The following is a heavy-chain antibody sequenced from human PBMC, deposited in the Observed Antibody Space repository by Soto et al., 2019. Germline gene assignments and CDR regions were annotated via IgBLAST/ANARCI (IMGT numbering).Heavy chain of an antibody. CDR3: ARANYGPDY. V-gene: IGHV3-11*01. D-gene: IGHD3-10*01. CDR2: ISNTATTT. CDR1: GFTFSDYY. Sequence: QVHLVESGGGLVQPGGSLRLSCAASGFTFSDYYMSWLRQAPGKGLEWLSYISNTATTTYYADSVKGRFTISRDNAGNSVYLQMNSLRAEDTAVYYCARANYGPDYWGQGTLVTVSS. J-gene: IGHJ4*02.